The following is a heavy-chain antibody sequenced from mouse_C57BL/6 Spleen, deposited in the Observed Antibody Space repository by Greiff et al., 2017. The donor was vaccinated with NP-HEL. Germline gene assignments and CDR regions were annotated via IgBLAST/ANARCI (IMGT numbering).Heavy chain of an antibody. D-gene: IGHD4-1*01. Sequence: QVQLKQSGAELVKPGASVKISCKASGYAFSSYWMNWVKQRPGKGLEWIGQIYPGDGDTNYNGKFKGKATLTADKSSSTAYMQLSSLTSEDSAVYFGARWGTGTAYFDYWGQGTTLTVSS. V-gene: IGHV1-80*01. CDR2: IYPGDGDT. CDR3: ARWGTGTAYFDY. CDR1: GYAFSSYW. J-gene: IGHJ2*01.